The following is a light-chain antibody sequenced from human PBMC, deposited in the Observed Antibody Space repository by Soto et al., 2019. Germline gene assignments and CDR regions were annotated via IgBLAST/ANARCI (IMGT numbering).Light chain of an antibody. CDR2: EVT. V-gene: IGLV2-14*01. CDR1: VSDVGGYNY. Sequence: QSALTQPASVSGSPGQSITISCTGTVSDVGGYNYVSWYQHHPGKAPKLMIYEVTNRPSGVSNRFSGSKSGNTASLTISGLQPEDEADYYCSSYTISSTCVFGGGTKLPVL. CDR3: SSYTISSTCV. J-gene: IGLJ3*02.